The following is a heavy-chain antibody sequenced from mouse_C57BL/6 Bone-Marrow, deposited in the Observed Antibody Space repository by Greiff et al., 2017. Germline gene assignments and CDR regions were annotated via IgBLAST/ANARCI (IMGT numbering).Heavy chain of an antibody. CDR2: INSDGGST. CDR3: ARQGYGSPWYFDV. J-gene: IGHJ1*03. Sequence: EVKLMESGGGLVQPGESLKLSCESNEYEFPSHDMSWVRKTPEKRLELVAAINSDGGSTYYPDTMERRVIISRDNTKKTMYLQMSSLRSEDTALYYCARQGYGSPWYFDVWGTGTTVTVSS. V-gene: IGHV5-2*01. D-gene: IGHD1-1*01. CDR1: EYEFPSHD.